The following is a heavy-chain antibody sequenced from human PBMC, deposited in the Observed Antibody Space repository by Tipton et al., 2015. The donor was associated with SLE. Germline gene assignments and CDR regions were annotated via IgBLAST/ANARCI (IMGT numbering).Heavy chain of an antibody. V-gene: IGHV3-64*02. CDR1: GFNFSPYV. Sequence: SLRLSCAASGFNFSPYVMHWIRQASGKGLEYVAAISSDGGTAYYADSAKGRFTISRDNSRNTLYLQMGSVRPEDMAVYYCAKVGGTTYGWNFDLWGRGTQVTVSS. CDR3: AKVGGTTYGWNFDL. CDR2: ISSDGGTA. D-gene: IGHD1-7*01. J-gene: IGHJ2*01.